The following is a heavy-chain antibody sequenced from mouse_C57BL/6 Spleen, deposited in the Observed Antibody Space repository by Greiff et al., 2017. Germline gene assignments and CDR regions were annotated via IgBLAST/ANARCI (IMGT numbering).Heavy chain of an antibody. CDR3: AITKPYYAMDY. CDR2: IVPADSHT. V-gene: IGHV1-50*01. J-gene: IGHJ4*01. Sequence: QVQLQQPGAELVKPGASVKLSCKASGYTFTSYWMQWVKQRPGQGLEWLGEIVPADSHTNYNQKFNGKATLTVDTSSSTAYMQLSSLRSEDSAVYYCAITKPYYAMDYWGQGTSVTVSS. CDR1: GYTFTSYW.